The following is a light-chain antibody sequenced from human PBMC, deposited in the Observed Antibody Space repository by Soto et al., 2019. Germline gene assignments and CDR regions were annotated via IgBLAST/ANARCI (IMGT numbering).Light chain of an antibody. CDR1: QGISSD. J-gene: IGKJ4*01. CDR3: QQLNSYPPT. V-gene: IGKV1-9*01. CDR2: ATS. Sequence: DIQLTQSPSLLSASVGDRVTITCRASQGISSDLAWYQQKSGKAPKLLIYATSTLQSGVPSRFSGSGSGTEFTLTISSLQPEDFATYYCQQLNSYPPTFGGGTKVEIK.